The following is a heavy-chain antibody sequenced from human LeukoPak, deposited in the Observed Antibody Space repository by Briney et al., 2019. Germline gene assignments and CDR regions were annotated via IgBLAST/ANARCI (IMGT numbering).Heavy chain of an antibody. CDR1: GFTFSSYS. J-gene: IGHJ6*02. CDR3: ARAWNQLLVNYYGMDV. V-gene: IGHV3-48*02. D-gene: IGHD2-2*01. Sequence: PGGSLRLSCAAFGFTFSSYSMNWVRQAPGKGLEWVSYISSSSSTIYYADSVKGRFTISRDNAKNSLYLQMNSLRDEDTAVYYCARAWNQLLVNYYGMDVWGQGTTVTVSS. CDR2: ISSSSSTI.